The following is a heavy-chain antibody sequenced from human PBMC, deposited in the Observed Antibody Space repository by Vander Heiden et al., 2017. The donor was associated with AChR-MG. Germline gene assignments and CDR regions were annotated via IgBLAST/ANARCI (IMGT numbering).Heavy chain of an antibody. V-gene: IGHV3-7*01. D-gene: IGHD6-13*01. CDR3: ARVSYTSNWGKDY. CDR2: IKQDGREK. CDR1: GFTFSSYW. Sequence: EVHLVESGGGLVQPGGSLRLSCAASGFTFSSYWMSWVRQAPGKGLEWLANIKQDGREKYYVDSLKGRFTISRDNAKNSLYLQMNSLRAEDTAVYYCARVSYTSNWGKDYWGQGTLVTVSS. J-gene: IGHJ4*02.